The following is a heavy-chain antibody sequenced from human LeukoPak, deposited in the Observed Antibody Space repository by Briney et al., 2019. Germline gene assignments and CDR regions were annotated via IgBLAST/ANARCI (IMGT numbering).Heavy chain of an antibody. CDR2: TRSSSSYI. Sequence: GGSLRLSCAASALTFSSYSMDWVRQAPVKGLEWVSCTRSSSSYIYYADSVKGRFTISRDSAKNSLYLQMNSLRAEDTAVYYCARVGDRSGSSFLFKRGKYTYYYYMDVWGKGTTVTISS. D-gene: IGHD3-10*01. CDR3: ARVGDRSGSSFLFKRGKYTYYYYMDV. CDR1: ALTFSSYS. V-gene: IGHV3-21*01. J-gene: IGHJ6*03.